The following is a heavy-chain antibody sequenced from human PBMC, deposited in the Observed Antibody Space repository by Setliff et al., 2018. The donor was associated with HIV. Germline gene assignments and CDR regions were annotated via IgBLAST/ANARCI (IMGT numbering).Heavy chain of an antibody. Sequence: SETLSLTCAVYGGSFSGYYWSWIRQPPGKGLEWIGEINHSGSTNYNPSLKSRVTISVDTSKNQFSLKLGSVTAADTAVYYCARGGFYYYYDSSGYHNTWGQGTLVTVSS. J-gene: IGHJ5*02. CDR2: INHSGST. CDR3: ARGGFYYYYDSSGYHNT. CDR1: GGSFSGYY. V-gene: IGHV4-34*01. D-gene: IGHD3-22*01.